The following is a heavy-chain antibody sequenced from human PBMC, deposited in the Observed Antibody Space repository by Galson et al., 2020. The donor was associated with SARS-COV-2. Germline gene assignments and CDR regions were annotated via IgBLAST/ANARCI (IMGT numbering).Heavy chain of an antibody. CDR1: GASVTGTTYY. CDR2: IYSSGSA. D-gene: IGHD3-3*01. J-gene: IGHJ4*02. Sequence: SETLSLTCTVSGASVTGTTYYWHWTRQPAGKGLEWIGHIYSSGSANYNPSLKSRATISVDTSKSHFSLKLSSVTAADTAVYYCAGYDFWSASYSWGQGTLVTVSS. V-gene: IGHV4-61*09. CDR3: AGYDFWSASYS.